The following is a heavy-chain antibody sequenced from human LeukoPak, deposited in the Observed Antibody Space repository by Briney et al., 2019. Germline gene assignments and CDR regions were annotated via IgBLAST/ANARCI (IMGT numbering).Heavy chain of an antibody. J-gene: IGHJ4*02. Sequence: SETLSLTCTVSGGSISSGSYYWSWIRQPAGKGLEWIGRIYTSGSTNYNPSLKSRVTISVDTSKNQFSLKLSSVTAADTAVYYCNAVAGNFDYWGQGTLVTVSS. V-gene: IGHV4-61*02. CDR2: IYTSGST. CDR3: NAVAGNFDY. D-gene: IGHD6-19*01. CDR1: GGSISSGSYY.